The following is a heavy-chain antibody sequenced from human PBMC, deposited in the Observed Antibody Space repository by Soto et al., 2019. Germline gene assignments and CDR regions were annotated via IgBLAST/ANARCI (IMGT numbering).Heavy chain of an antibody. CDR2: IYPGDSDT. V-gene: IGHV5-51*01. CDR3: ARLPGVRGVFDGFNV. D-gene: IGHD3-10*01. Sequence: XESLKISCKGCGYSFSGYWIGWVRQMPGKGLDWMGVIYPGDSDTRYSPSFHGQVTISADKSISTAYLQWSSLKASDTAMYFCARLPGVRGVFDGFNVWGQGSMVTVSS. CDR1: GYSFSGYW. J-gene: IGHJ3*01.